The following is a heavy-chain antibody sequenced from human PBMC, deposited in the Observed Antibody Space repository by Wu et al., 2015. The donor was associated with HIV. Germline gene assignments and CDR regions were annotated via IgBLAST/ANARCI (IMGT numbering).Heavy chain of an antibody. V-gene: IGHV1-69*05. Sequence: QVQLVQSGAEVKKPGSSVKVSCKASGGSFSSYAINWVRQAPGQGLEWVGGIIPIFATATYTQKFQGRVTITTDESTSAVYMELSSLRSEDTAVYYCARGLAAPGNFRENWFDPWGQGTLVIVSS. CDR2: IIPIFATA. CDR3: ARGLAAPGNFRENWFDP. CDR1: GGSFSSYA. D-gene: IGHD6-13*01. J-gene: IGHJ5*02.